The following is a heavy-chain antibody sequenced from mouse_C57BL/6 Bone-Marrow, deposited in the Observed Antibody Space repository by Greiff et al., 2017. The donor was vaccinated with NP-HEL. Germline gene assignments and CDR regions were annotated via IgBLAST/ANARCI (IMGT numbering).Heavy chain of an antibody. CDR3: ARASYYPYAMDY. J-gene: IGHJ4*01. CDR1: GFTFSSYA. CDR2: ISDGGSYT. V-gene: IGHV5-4*03. D-gene: IGHD1-1*01. Sequence: EVKLMESGGGLVKPGGSLKLSCAASGFTFSSYAMSWVRQTPEKRLEWVATISDGGSYTYYPDNVKGRFTISRDNAKNNLYLQMGHLKSDDTAMYYCARASYYPYAMDYWGQGTSVTVSS.